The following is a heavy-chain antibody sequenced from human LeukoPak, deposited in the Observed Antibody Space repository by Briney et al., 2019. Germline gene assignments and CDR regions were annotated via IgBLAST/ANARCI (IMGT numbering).Heavy chain of an antibody. CDR3: ARLPYCGGDCYSRVYWYFDL. V-gene: IGHV5-51*01. CDR2: IYPDDSDT. D-gene: IGHD2-21*02. Sequence: GWIRQPPGKGLEWMGIIYPDDSDTRYSPSFQGQVTISADKSISTAYLQWSSLKASDTAMYYCARLPYCGGDCYSRVYWYFDLWGRGTLVTVSS. J-gene: IGHJ2*01.